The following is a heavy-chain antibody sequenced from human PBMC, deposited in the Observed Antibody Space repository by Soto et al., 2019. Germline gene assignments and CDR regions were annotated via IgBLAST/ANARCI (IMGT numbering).Heavy chain of an antibody. J-gene: IGHJ5*02. V-gene: IGHV1-69*01. CDR2: IIPIFGTA. D-gene: IGHD5-12*01. CDR3: ARSVERATFRMDNWFDP. Sequence: QVQLVQSGAEVKKPGSSVKVSCKASGGTFSSYAISWVRQAPGQGLEWMGGIIPIFGTANYAQKFQGRVTITADESTSTAYMELSSLRSEDTAVYYCARSVERATFRMDNWFDPWGQGTLVTVSS. CDR1: GGTFSSYA.